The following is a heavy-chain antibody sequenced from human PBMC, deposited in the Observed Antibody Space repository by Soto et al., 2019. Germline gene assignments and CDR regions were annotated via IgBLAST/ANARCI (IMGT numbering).Heavy chain of an antibody. CDR2: ISAYNGNT. D-gene: IGHD1-1*01. Sequence: QVQLVQSGAEVKTPGASVKVSCKASGYTFTSYGISWVRQAPGQGLEWMGWISAYNGNTNYAQKLQGRVTMTTDTSTSTAYMELRSLRSDDTAVYYCARDLRNPALPYYYYYMDVWGKGTTVTVSS. CDR3: ARDLRNPALPYYYYYMDV. CDR1: GYTFTSYG. V-gene: IGHV1-18*01. J-gene: IGHJ6*03.